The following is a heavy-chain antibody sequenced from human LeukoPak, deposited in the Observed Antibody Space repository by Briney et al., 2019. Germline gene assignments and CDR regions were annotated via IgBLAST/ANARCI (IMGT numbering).Heavy chain of an antibody. CDR2: IYSGGTT. V-gene: IGHV3-53*01. D-gene: IGHD2-2*01. CDR3: ARAGGSIKPFDY. Sequence: GSLRLSCAASGFTVSSNYMNWVRQAPGKGLEWVSIIYSGGTTYYADSVKGRFTISRDNSKNTLYLQMNSLRVEDTAFYYCARAGGSIKPFDYWGQGTLVTVSS. CDR1: GFTVSSNY. J-gene: IGHJ4*02.